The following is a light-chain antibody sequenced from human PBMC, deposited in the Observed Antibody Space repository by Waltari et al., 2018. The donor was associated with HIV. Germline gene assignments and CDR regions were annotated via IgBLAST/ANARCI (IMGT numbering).Light chain of an antibody. J-gene: IGKJ2*01. Sequence: DIVMTQSPDSLSVSLGERAHVNCKSSQSVFYSSNNKKCLAWYQQKPGQSPKVLMYWASTRESGVPDRCSGSGSETNFSLSISGLQPEDVAVYYCQQYYSSPHTFGQGTKLEIK. CDR2: WAS. CDR3: QQYYSSPHT. V-gene: IGKV4-1*01. CDR1: QSVFYSSNNKKC.